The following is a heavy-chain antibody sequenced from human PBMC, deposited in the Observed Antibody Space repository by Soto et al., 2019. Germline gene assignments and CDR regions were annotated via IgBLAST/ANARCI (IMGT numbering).Heavy chain of an antibody. CDR1: GGSISSSSYY. J-gene: IGHJ6*02. CDR3: ARVPSTSAKDYYYGMDV. Sequence: PSETLSLTCTVSGGSISSSSYYWGWIRQPPGKGLEWIGNIYYSGSTYYNPSLKSRVTISVDTSKNQFSLKLSSVTAADTAVYYCARVPSTSAKDYYYGMDVWGQGTTVTVSS. CDR2: IYYSGST. D-gene: IGHD2-2*01. V-gene: IGHV4-39*07.